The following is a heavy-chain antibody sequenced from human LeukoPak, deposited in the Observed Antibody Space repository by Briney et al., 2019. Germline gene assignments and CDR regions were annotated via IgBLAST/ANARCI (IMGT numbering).Heavy chain of an antibody. CDR2: IYYSGTT. Sequence: PSETLSLTCTVSGGSISSSSYYWVWIRQPPGKGLEWIGSIYYSGTTYYNPSLKSRVTISVDTSKKQFSLKLSSVTAADTAVYYCARLAYCGGDCYSGFDYWGQGTLVTVSS. CDR3: ARLAYCGGDCYSGFDY. V-gene: IGHV4-39*01. CDR1: GGSISSSSYY. J-gene: IGHJ4*02. D-gene: IGHD2-21*02.